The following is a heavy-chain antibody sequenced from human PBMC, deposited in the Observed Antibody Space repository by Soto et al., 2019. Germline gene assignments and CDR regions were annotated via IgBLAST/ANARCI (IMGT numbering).Heavy chain of an antibody. CDR1: GFNVFSYA. Sequence: PVGSLRLSCAASGFNVFSYAMSWVRQAPGKGLEWVSGITSDYSTYYADSVKGRFTISRDNSRNTLYLQMDSLTVEDTAVYYCAKDFYGRATYDYWGQGTPVTVSS. CDR2: ITSDYST. CDR3: AKDFYGRATYDY. D-gene: IGHD3-10*01. J-gene: IGHJ4*02. V-gene: IGHV3-23*01.